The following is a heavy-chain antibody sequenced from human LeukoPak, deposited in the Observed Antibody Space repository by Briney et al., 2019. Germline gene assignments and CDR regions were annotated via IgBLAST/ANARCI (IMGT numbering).Heavy chain of an antibody. CDR1: GFTFSSYE. Sequence: GGSLRLSCAASGFTFSSYEMNWVRQAPGKGLEWVSYISSSGSTIYYADSVKGRFTISRDNAKNSLYLQMNSLRAEDTAVYYCAKGSRITMIVVGDAFDIWGQGTMVTVSS. CDR2: ISSSGSTI. CDR3: AKGSRITMIVVGDAFDI. J-gene: IGHJ3*02. V-gene: IGHV3-48*03. D-gene: IGHD3-22*01.